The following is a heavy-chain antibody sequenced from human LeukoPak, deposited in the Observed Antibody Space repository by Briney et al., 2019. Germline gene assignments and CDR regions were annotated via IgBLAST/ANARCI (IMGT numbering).Heavy chain of an antibody. CDR1: GFNFRYYD. V-gene: IGHV3-23*01. J-gene: IGHJ4*02. CDR2: ISEGADIT. D-gene: IGHD2/OR15-2a*01. Sequence: PGGSLRLSCAASGFNFRYYDMTWVRQAPGKGLECVSGISEGADITYYGGSVKGRFTISRDNSKNTLYLQMNSLRAEDTAVYYCAKQNSRGSDYWGQGTLVTVSS. CDR3: AKQNSRGSDY.